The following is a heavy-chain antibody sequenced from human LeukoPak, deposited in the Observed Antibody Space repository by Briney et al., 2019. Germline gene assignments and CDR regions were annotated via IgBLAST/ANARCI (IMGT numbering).Heavy chain of an antibody. D-gene: IGHD3-22*01. CDR2: IKQEGSEK. V-gene: IGHV3-7*01. Sequence: PGGSLRLSCADSGFTFSSYWMSWVRQAPGKGLEWVANIKQEGSEKYYVDSVKSRFTISRDNAKNSLYLQMNSLRAEETPVCYFVRVVYRMVVVPHYFDYWGQGTLVTVSS. CDR1: GFTFSSYW. CDR3: VRVVYRMVVVPHYFDY. J-gene: IGHJ4*02.